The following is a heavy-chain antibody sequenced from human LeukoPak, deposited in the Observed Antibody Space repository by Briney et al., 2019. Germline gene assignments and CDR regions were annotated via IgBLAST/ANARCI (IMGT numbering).Heavy chain of an antibody. Sequence: SETLSLTCAVYGGSFSGYYWSWIRQPPGKGLEWIGEINHSGSTNYNPSLKSRVTISVDTPKNQFSLKLSSVTVADTAVYYCARELLTDYYFDYGGQETLVTVSS. D-gene: IGHD2-21*02. V-gene: IGHV4-34*01. CDR3: ARELLTDYYFDY. CDR2: INHSGST. CDR1: GGSFSGYY. J-gene: IGHJ4*02.